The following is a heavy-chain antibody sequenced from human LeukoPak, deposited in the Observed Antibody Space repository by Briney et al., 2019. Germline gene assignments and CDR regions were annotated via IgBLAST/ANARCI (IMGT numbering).Heavy chain of an antibody. J-gene: IGHJ6*03. CDR1: GYTFTGYC. V-gene: IGHV1-2*02. D-gene: IGHD4-23*01. Sequence: ASVKVSCKASGYTFTGYCMHWVRQAPGQGLEWMGWINPNSGGTNYAQKFQGRVTMTRDTSISTAYMELSRLRSDDTAVYYCARESPVVTPLYYYYYYMDVWGKGTTVTVSS. CDR2: INPNSGGT. CDR3: ARESPVVTPLYYYYYYMDV.